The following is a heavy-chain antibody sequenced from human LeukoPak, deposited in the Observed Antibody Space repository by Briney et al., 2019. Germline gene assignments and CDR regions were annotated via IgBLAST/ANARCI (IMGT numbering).Heavy chain of an antibody. D-gene: IGHD7-27*01. J-gene: IGHJ4*02. Sequence: PGGSLRLSCAASGFTVSSNYMNWVMNWVRQAPGKGLEWVSAIYSGDTTHYADSVMGRFTISRDNSKNTLYLQMDSLRAEDTAVYYCARDPNWGAILHSWGQGTLVTVSS. CDR1: GFTVSSNY. V-gene: IGHV3-66*01. CDR3: ARDPNWGAILHS. CDR2: IYSGDTT.